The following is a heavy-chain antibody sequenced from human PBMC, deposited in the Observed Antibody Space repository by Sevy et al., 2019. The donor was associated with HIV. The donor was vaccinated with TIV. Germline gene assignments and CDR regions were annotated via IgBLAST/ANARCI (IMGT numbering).Heavy chain of an antibody. D-gene: IGHD3-22*01. CDR1: AFSFDDYG. CDR3: APNHYDRRGYSEVDN. CDR2: ISYDGKMI. V-gene: IGHV3-30*03. Sequence: GGSLRLSCAVSAFSFDDYGMHWVRQAPGKGLEWLAVISYDGKMIYYADSVKGRFTGSRDNSKSTLFLQMNSLRAEDKAFYYCAPNHYDRRGYSEVDNRGPGTQVTVSS. J-gene: IGHJ4*01.